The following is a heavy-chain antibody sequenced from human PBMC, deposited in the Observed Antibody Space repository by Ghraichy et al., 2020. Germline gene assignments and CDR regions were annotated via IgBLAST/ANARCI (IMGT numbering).Heavy chain of an antibody. CDR3: AREPRWYYDSSGYHDY. V-gene: IGHV1-46*01. CDR2: INPSGGST. D-gene: IGHD3-22*01. J-gene: IGHJ4*02. Sequence: ASVKVSCKASGYTFTSYYMHWVRQAPGQGLEWMGIINPSGGSTSYAQKFQGRVTMTRDTSTSTVYMELSSLRSEDTAVYYCAREPRWYYDSSGYHDYWGQGTLVTVSS. CDR1: GYTFTSYY.